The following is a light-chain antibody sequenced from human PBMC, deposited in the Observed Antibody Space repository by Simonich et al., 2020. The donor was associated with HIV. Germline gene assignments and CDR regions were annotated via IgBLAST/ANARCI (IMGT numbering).Light chain of an antibody. CDR2: AAT. CDR1: QGISSY. Sequence: IQLTQSPSFLSASVGDRVTITYRASQGISSYLAWYQQKPGTAPKLLIYAATTLQSGVPSRFSGSGSGTEFTLTISSLQPEDFATYYCQHLNSFPLTFGPGTKVDIK. V-gene: IGKV1-9*01. J-gene: IGKJ3*01. CDR3: QHLNSFPLT.